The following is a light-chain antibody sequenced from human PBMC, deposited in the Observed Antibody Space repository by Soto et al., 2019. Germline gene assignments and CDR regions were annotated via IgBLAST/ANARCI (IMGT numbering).Light chain of an antibody. CDR3: QQRSNWPLT. Sequence: EIVLTQSPATLSLSPGERATLSCRASQSVSSYLAWYQQKPGQAPRLLIYDASNRATGIPARFSGSGSGTDFTLTISSLDPEDSAVYYCQQRSNWPLTFGGGTKVEI. CDR1: QSVSSY. CDR2: DAS. J-gene: IGKJ4*01. V-gene: IGKV3-11*01.